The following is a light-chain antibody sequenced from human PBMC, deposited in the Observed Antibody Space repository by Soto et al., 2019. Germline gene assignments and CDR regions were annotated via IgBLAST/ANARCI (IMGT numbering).Light chain of an antibody. CDR3: QQRSNWPPIT. CDR2: DAS. J-gene: IGKJ5*01. CDR1: QGVSSY. Sequence: EIVLTQSPAILSLSQGERATLSCRASQGVSSYLAWYQQKPGQAPRLLIYDASNRATGIPARFSGSGSGTDFTLTISSLEPEDFAVYYCQQRSNWPPITFGQGTRLEIK. V-gene: IGKV3-11*01.